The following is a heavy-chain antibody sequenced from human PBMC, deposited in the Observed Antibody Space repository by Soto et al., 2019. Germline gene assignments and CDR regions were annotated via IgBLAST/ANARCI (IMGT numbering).Heavy chain of an antibody. J-gene: IGHJ5*02. CDR1: GFIFENFG. CDR2: ISGSGFKK. Sequence: GGSLRLSCAASGFIFENFGMSWVRQAPGKGLEWISSISGSGFKKYYADSVKGRFTISRDNSKSTVYLELNNLSAEDTAVYHCAKNQGVELVPLATVDWFDPWGQGSVVTVLL. V-gene: IGHV3-23*01. D-gene: IGHD1-26*01. CDR3: AKNQGVELVPLATVDWFDP.